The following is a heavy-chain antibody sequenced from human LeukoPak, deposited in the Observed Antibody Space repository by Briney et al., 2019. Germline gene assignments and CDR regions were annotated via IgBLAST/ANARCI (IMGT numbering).Heavy chain of an antibody. D-gene: IGHD3-10*01. CDR3: ARSYYGSGSYWNY. CDR2: IKQDGSEK. J-gene: IGHJ4*02. Sequence: GGSLGLSCAASGFTFSSYWMSWVRQAPGKGLEWVANIKQDGSEKYYVDSVKGRFTISRDNAKNSLYLQMNSLRAEDTAVYYCARSYYGSGSYWNYWGQGTLVTVSS. V-gene: IGHV3-7*01. CDR1: GFTFSSYW.